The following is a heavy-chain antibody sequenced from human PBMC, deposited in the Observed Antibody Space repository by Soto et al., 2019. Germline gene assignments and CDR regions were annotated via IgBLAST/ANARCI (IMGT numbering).Heavy chain of an antibody. Sequence: EVQLVESGGGLVKPGGSLRLSCAASGFTFSSYSMNWVRQAPGKGLEWVSSISSSSSYIYYADSVKGRFTISRDNAKNSLYLQMNSLRAEDTAVYYCARVYGDYGWVDYYMDVWGKGTTVTVSS. CDR1: GFTFSSYS. CDR3: ARVYGDYGWVDYYMDV. CDR2: ISSSSSYI. J-gene: IGHJ6*03. V-gene: IGHV3-21*01. D-gene: IGHD4-17*01.